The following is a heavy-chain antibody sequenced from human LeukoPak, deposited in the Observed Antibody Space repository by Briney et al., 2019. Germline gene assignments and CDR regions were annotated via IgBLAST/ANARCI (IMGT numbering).Heavy chain of an antibody. Sequence: PSETLPLTCTVSGGSISSSSYYWGWIRQPPGKGLEWIGSIYYSGSTYYNPSLKSRVTISVDTSKNQFSLKLSSVTAADTAVYYCASRIAVAGTAFDYWGQGTLVTVSS. CDR3: ASRIAVAGTAFDY. J-gene: IGHJ4*02. V-gene: IGHV4-39*01. CDR1: GGSISSSSYY. D-gene: IGHD6-19*01. CDR2: IYYSGST.